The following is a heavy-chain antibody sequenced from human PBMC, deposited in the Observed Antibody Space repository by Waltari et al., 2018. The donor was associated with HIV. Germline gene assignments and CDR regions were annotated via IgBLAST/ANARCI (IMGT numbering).Heavy chain of an antibody. J-gene: IGHJ6*02. V-gene: IGHV6-1*01. CDR3: ARDSMDIHQELGGMDV. Sequence: QVQLQQSGPGLVKPSQTLSLTCAISGDSVSSNSAAWTWIRQSPSRGLEWLGRKYYRSKWYNDYAVSVKSRITINPDTSKNQFSLLLNSVTPEDTAVYYCARDSMDIHQELGGMDVWGQGTTVTVSS. CDR1: GDSVSSNSAA. CDR2: KYYRSKWYN. D-gene: IGHD5-12*01.